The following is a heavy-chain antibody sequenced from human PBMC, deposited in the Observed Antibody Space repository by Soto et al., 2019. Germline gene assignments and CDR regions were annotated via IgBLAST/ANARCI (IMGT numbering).Heavy chain of an antibody. CDR3: ERKYYCDCSGYYYS. CDR1: GGTFSSHA. V-gene: IGHV1-69*13. D-gene: IGHD3-22*01. J-gene: IGHJ4*02. CDR2: IIHILGTA. Sequence: ASVKVSCKASGGTFSSHAISRVRQAPGQGLEGMGGIIHILGTANCAKKFQGRSTITADESTSTAYMELSSLRSEDTAVEYCERKYYCDCSGYYYSWGQGTPVTVSS.